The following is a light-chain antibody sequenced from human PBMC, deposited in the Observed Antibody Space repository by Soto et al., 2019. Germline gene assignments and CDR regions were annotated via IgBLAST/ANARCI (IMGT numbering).Light chain of an antibody. V-gene: IGKV3-20*01. Sequence: EIVLTQSPGTLSLSPGEGATLSCRASQSVSSTYLAWYQQKPGQAPRLLIYGASSRATGIPDRFSGRGSGTDLTLTISRLEPEDFAEYYCQQYGSSPGTFGQGTKVEIK. CDR1: QSVSSTY. CDR2: GAS. CDR3: QQYGSSPGT. J-gene: IGKJ1*01.